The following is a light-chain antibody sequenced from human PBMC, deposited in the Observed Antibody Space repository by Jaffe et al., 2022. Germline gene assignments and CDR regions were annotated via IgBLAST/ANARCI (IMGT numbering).Light chain of an antibody. Sequence: IVLTQSPATLSLSPGERATLSCRASQSVSRYLAWYQQKPGQAPRLLIYDASNRATGIPARFSGSGSGTDFTLTISSLEPADFALYYCEQRTNWPSFGQGTRLEIK. V-gene: IGKV3-11*01. CDR1: QSVSRY. J-gene: IGKJ5*01. CDR2: DAS. CDR3: EQRTNWPS.